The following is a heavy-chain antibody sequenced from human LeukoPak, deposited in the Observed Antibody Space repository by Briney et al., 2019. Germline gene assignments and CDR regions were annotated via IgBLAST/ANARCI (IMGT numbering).Heavy chain of an antibody. CDR1: GYTFTAYY. CDR2: IGPTGNT. CDR3: ARESLGGLKYFDD. Sequence: ASVKVSCRASGYTFTAYYMHWVRQAPGQGLEWIGCIGPTGNTVYVQKFQGRVTVTRDTSINTVYMEVNSLRSDDTAVYSCARESLGGLKYFDDWGQGTLVTVSS. V-gene: IGHV1-2*02. J-gene: IGHJ4*02. D-gene: IGHD3-16*01.